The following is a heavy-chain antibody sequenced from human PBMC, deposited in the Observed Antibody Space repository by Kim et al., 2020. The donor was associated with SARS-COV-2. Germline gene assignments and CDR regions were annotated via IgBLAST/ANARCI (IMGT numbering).Heavy chain of an antibody. CDR2: ISGGGGNK. J-gene: IGHJ6*01. V-gene: IGHV3-23*01. CDR1: GFTFDIYA. Sequence: GGSLRLSCVGSGFTFDIYAMSWVRQAPGKGLEWVSVISGGGGNKFYADSVRGRFITSRDNSKNTLYLQMNSLRDEDTALYYCAKMVGMYDDNYYYYYGM. CDR3: AKMVGMYDDNYYYYYGM. D-gene: IGHD2-15*01.